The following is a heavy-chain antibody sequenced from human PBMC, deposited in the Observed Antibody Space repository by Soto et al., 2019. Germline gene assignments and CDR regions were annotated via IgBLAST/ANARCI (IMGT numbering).Heavy chain of an antibody. V-gene: IGHV4-31*03. CDR1: GASISGSALY. J-gene: IGHJ4*02. CDR3: ATATLMATIPNY. Sequence: LALTCTVSGASISGSALYCSWIRHHPAKGLEYIGYIYYSGSTYYNPSLKSRVAISVDTSKNQFSLKMTSLTAADTAVYYCATATLMATIPNYWGQGTLVTVSS. D-gene: IGHD2-21*01. CDR2: IYYSGST.